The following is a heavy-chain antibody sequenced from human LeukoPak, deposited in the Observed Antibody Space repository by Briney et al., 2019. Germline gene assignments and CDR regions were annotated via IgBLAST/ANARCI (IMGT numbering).Heavy chain of an antibody. CDR2: IRSKAYGGTT. Sequence: GGSLRLSCTASGFTFGDYAMSWVRQAPGKGLEWVGFIRSKAYGGTTEYAASVKGRFTISRDDSKSIAYLQMNSLKTEDTAVYYCTRVDWGYYDSSGYFNYWGQGTLVTVSS. V-gene: IGHV3-49*04. CDR1: GFTFGDYA. J-gene: IGHJ4*02. D-gene: IGHD3-22*01. CDR3: TRVDWGYYDSSGYFNY.